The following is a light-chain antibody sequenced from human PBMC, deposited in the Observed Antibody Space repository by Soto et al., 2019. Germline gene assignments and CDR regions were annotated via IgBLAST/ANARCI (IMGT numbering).Light chain of an antibody. CDR2: GAS. Sequence: EVVLTQSPAILSLSPGETATLSCRAGQLIRNDLGWYQQSPGQSPRLLIYGASNRATGIPDGFSGSGSGTDFTLTITRLAPEDFAIYYCQQRAVWPLSFGGGTKV. CDR1: QLIRND. J-gene: IGKJ4*01. CDR3: QQRAVWPLS. V-gene: IGKV3-11*01.